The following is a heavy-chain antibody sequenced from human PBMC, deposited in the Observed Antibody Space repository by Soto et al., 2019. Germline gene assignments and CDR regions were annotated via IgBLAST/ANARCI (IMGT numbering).Heavy chain of an antibody. Sequence: GGSLRLSCAGSGFTFSGYWMHWVRQAPGKGLEWVSHISGTSVYIHYADSVKGRFTISRDNAKNSVYLQMDSLRVEDTAVYYCAREGALKPFSSWGQGALVTVSS. CDR3: AREGALKPFSS. J-gene: IGHJ5*02. V-gene: IGHV3-21*01. CDR2: ISGTSVYI. CDR1: GFTFSGYW.